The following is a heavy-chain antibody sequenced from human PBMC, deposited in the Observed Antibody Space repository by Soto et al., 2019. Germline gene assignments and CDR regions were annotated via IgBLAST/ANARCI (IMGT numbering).Heavy chain of an antibody. Sequence: EASVKVSCKASGYTFTSYDINWVRQATGQGLEWMGWMNPNSGNTGYVQKFQGRVTMTRNTSISTAYMELSSLRSEDTAVYYCARVPHYYDILTGYYIVDWFDPWGQGTLVTVSS. CDR3: ARVPHYYDILTGYYIVDWFDP. D-gene: IGHD3-9*01. CDR1: GYTFTSYD. J-gene: IGHJ5*02. V-gene: IGHV1-8*01. CDR2: MNPNSGNT.